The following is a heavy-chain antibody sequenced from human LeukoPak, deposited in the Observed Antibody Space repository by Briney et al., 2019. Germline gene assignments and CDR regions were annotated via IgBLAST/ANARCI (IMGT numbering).Heavy chain of an antibody. J-gene: IGHJ4*02. CDR2: ISSSSSYI. CDR3: ARGTFGTSWPFDY. Sequence: GGSLRLSCAASGFTFSSYAMSWVRQAPGKGLEWVSSISSSSSYIYYADSVKGRFTISRDNAKNSLYLQMNSLRAEDTAVYYCARGTFGTSWPFDYWGQGTLVTVSS. V-gene: IGHV3-21*01. CDR1: GFTFSSYA. D-gene: IGHD2-2*01.